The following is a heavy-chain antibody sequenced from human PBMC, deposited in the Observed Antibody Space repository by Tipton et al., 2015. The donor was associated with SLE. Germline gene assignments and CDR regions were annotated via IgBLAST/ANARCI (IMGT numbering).Heavy chain of an antibody. V-gene: IGHV3-7*01. CDR2: IKEDGSDK. Sequence: SLRLSCAASGFTFSDNYITWVRQVPGKRLGWVANIKEDGSDKYYMTSVKGRFTISRDNAMNSVFLQMNNLRAEDTAVYFCSPWGSSWGLDSWGQGTLVTVPS. CDR1: GFTFSDNY. CDR3: SPWGSSWGLDS. J-gene: IGHJ4*02. D-gene: IGHD6-13*01.